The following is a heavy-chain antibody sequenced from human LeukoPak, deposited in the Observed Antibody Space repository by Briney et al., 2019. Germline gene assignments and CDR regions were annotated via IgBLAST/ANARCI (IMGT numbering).Heavy chain of an antibody. CDR1: GYTFTSYD. J-gene: IGHJ4*02. V-gene: IGHV1-8*01. CDR2: MNPNSGNT. D-gene: IGHD6-19*01. CDR3: ARARRDSSGWSHRTQKAFDY. Sequence: ASVKVPCKASGYTFTSYDINWVRQATGQGLEWMGWMNPNSGNTGYAQKFQGRVTMTRNTSISTAYLELSSLRSEAPAVYSCARARRDSSGWSHRTQKAFDYWGQGTLVTVSS.